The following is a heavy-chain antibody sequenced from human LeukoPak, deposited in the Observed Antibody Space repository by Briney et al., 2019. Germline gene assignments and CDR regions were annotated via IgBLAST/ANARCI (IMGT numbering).Heavy chain of an antibody. J-gene: IGHJ6*03. CDR1: GGSISSYY. CDR2: IYTSGST. D-gene: IGHD6-13*01. Sequence: SETLSLTCTVSGGSISSYYWSWIRQPPGKGLEWIGYIYTSGSTNYKPSLKSRVTISVDTSKNQFSLKLSSVTAADTAVYYCAIRSSSSPASDYYYYMDVWGKGTTVTVSS. V-gene: IGHV4-4*09. CDR3: AIRSSSSPASDYYYYMDV.